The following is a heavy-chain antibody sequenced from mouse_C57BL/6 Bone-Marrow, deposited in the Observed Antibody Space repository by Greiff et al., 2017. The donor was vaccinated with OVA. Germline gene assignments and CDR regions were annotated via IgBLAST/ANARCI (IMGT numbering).Heavy chain of an antibody. CDR2: INPNYGTT. V-gene: IGHV1-39*01. D-gene: IGHD2-4*01. Sequence: EVKLQESGPELVKPGASVKISCKASGYSFTDYNMNWVKQSNGKSLEWIGVINPNYGTTSYNQKFKGKATLTVDQSSSTAYMQLNSLTSEDSAVYYCARSYDYVLYWYFDVWGTGTTVTVSS. CDR3: ARSYDYVLYWYFDV. CDR1: GYSFTDYN. J-gene: IGHJ1*03.